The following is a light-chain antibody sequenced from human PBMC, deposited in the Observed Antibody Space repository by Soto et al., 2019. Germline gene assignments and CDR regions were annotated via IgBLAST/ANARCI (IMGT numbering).Light chain of an antibody. Sequence: EIVLTQPPATLSVSPGARATLSCRASQTISSGFLAWYQQKPGQAPRLLIYGASSRATGIPDRFSGSGSGTDFTLTISRLEPEDFAVYYCQQYGSSPRITFGQGTRLEIK. CDR2: GAS. V-gene: IGKV3-20*01. CDR1: QTISSGF. J-gene: IGKJ5*01. CDR3: QQYGSSPRIT.